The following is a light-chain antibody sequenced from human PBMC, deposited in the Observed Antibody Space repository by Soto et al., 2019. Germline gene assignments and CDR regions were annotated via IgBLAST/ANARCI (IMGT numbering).Light chain of an antibody. J-gene: IGKJ3*01. V-gene: IGKV3-15*01. CDR2: GAS. Sequence: EIVMTQSPATLSVSPGERVTLSCRASQSVSSNLAWYQQKPGQAPRLVMYGASSRATGIPARFSGTGSGTESTLGNSSPLSEDLAVYYCQQYNNWRLGFGPGTKVDSK. CDR3: QQYNNWRLG. CDR1: QSVSSN.